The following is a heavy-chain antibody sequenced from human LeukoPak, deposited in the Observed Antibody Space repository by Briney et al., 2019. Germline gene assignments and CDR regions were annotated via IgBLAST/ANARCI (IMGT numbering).Heavy chain of an antibody. CDR1: GFTFGDVV. V-gene: IGHV3-23*01. D-gene: IGHD7-27*01. J-gene: IGHJ4*02. CDR3: ARRTGGTKDY. Sequence: LPGGSLRLSCVASGFTFGDVVMSWVRQAPGKGLEWVSAISYNGASTDYADSVKGRFAISRDNSKNTVYLQMNSLRAEDTAGYYCARRTGGTKDYWGQGTQVTVSS. CDR2: ISYNGAST.